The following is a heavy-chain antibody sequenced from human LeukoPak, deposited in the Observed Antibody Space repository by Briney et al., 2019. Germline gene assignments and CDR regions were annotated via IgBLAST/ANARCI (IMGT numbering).Heavy chain of an antibody. CDR2: INHSGRT. CDR3: ARGPVVPQWLVWGGYYFDY. Sequence: SETLSLTCAVYGESFSGYYWTWVRQPPGKGLEWIGDINHSGRTTYNPSLKSRVIISVDTSKNQFSLKLSSVTAADTAVYYCARGPVVPQWLVWGGYYFDYWGQGTLVTVSS. J-gene: IGHJ4*02. D-gene: IGHD6-19*01. CDR1: GESFSGYY. V-gene: IGHV4-34*01.